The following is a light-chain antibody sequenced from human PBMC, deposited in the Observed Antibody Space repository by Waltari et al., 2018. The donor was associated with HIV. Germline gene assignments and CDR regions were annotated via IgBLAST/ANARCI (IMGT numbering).Light chain of an antibody. CDR2: GNN. Sequence: QSVLTQPPSVSGAPGQRVTISCTGNSSNIGAGHDVHWYRQLPGTAPKFLISGNNFRPSGVPDRFSGSKSDTSASLGITGLQADDEAVYYCHCTDSSLMGPVVFGGGTKLTVL. V-gene: IGLV1-40*01. CDR3: HCTDSSLMGPVV. J-gene: IGLJ2*01. CDR1: SSNIGAGHD.